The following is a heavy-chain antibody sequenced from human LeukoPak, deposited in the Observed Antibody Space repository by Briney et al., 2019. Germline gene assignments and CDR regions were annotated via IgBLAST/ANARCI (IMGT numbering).Heavy chain of an antibody. CDR3: ARASSMVRGGGYYFDY. V-gene: IGHV3-74*01. D-gene: IGHD3-10*01. Sequence: GGSLRLSCAASGFTFSSYWMHWVRQAPGKGLVWVSRINSDGSSTSYADSVKGRFTISRDNAKNTLYLQMNSLRAEDTAVYYCARASSMVRGGGYYFDYWGQGTLVTVSS. J-gene: IGHJ4*02. CDR1: GFTFSSYW. CDR2: INSDGSST.